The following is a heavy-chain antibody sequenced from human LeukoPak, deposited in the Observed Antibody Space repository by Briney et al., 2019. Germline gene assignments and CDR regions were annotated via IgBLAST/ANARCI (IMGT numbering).Heavy chain of an antibody. V-gene: IGHV3-53*01. D-gene: IGHD2-21*01. Sequence: GGSLRLSCAASGFTFSSNYMSWVRQAPGKGLEWVSVIYSGGSTYYADSVKGRFTISRDNSKNTLYLQMNSLRAEDTAVYYCAKGGPINWFDPWGQGTLVTVSS. CDR2: IYSGGST. CDR3: AKGGPINWFDP. CDR1: GFTFSSNY. J-gene: IGHJ5*02.